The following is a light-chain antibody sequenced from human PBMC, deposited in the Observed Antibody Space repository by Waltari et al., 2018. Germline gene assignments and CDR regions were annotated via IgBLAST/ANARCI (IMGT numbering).Light chain of an antibody. Sequence: QQLPGTAPAPLIDSINPRPSVCPDRFSYSKSASSASLAISGLPSEDAADYYCAAWDYSLRGPCVFGGGTKLTV. CDR3: AAWDYSLRGPCV. J-gene: IGLJ3*02. V-gene: IGLV1-47*01. CDR2: SIN.